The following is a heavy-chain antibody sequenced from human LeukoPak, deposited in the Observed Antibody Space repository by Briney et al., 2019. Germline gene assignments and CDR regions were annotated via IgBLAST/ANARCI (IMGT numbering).Heavy chain of an antibody. Sequence: PSETLSLTCTVSGGSVSGYYWSWIRQPPGKGLEWIGYIYYSGNTNYNPSLKSRLIMSLDTSKNHFSLKLNSVTAADTAVYYCARHKDSGDCPLDYWGQGILVSVSS. CDR1: GGSVSGYY. V-gene: IGHV4-59*02. J-gene: IGHJ4*02. CDR3: ARHKDSGDCPLDY. CDR2: IYYSGNT. D-gene: IGHD2-21*01.